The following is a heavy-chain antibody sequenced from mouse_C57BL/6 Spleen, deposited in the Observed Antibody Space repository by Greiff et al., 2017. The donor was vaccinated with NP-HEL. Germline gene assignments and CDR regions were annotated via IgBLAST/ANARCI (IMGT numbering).Heavy chain of an antibody. Sequence: VQLQQSGAELVRPGTSVKLSCKASGYTFTSYWMHWVKQRPGQGLEWIGVIDPSDSYTNYNQKFKGKATLTVDTSSSTAYMQLSSLTSEDSAVYYCARRDDGYYWGQGTTLTVSS. J-gene: IGHJ2*01. CDR2: IDPSDSYT. CDR3: ARRDDGYY. D-gene: IGHD2-3*01. V-gene: IGHV1-59*01. CDR1: GYTFTSYW.